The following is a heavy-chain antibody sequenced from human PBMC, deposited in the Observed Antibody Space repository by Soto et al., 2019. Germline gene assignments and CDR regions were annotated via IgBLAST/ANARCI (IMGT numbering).Heavy chain of an antibody. J-gene: IGHJ3*02. Sequence: EVQLVESGGGLVKPGGTLRLSCAASGVSLSSAWMDWVRQAPGKGKEWVGRSKGKTDGGTKDFAAPVKGRFTISRDDSGNTLFLQLNNLETEDTAMYYCTIDMPHSNGWYGPFNIWGQGAMITVSS. D-gene: IGHD6-19*01. CDR2: SKGKTDGGTK. CDR1: GVSLSSAW. CDR3: TIDMPHSNGWYGPFNI. V-gene: IGHV3-15*01.